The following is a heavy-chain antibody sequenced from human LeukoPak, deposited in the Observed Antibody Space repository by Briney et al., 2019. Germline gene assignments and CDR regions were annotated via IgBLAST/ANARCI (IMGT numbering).Heavy chain of an antibody. CDR2: IRSKAYSGTT. CDR1: GFTFGDYA. CDR3: TSPPNYYGSGSYYNVYAFDI. Sequence: GRSLRLSCTASGFTFGDYAMSWVRQAPGKGLEWVGFIRSKAYSGTTEYAASVKGRFTISRDDSKSIAYLQMNSLKTEDTAVYYCTSPPNYYGSGSYYNVYAFDIWGQGTMVTVSS. V-gene: IGHV3-49*04. J-gene: IGHJ3*02. D-gene: IGHD3-10*01.